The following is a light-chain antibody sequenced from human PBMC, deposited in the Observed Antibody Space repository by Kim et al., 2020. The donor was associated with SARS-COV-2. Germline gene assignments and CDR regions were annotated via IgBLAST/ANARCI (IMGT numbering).Light chain of an antibody. CDR3: QKYNSAPWT. CDR2: GAS. J-gene: IGKJ1*01. CDR1: QGIHRD. Sequence: ASGGGGVTINCRASQGIHRDLAWYEQRPGKVPKLLIYGASTLQSGVPSRFSGGGSGTDFTLTIGGLRPEDVATYYCQKYNSAPWTFGQGTKVDIK. V-gene: IGKV1-27*01.